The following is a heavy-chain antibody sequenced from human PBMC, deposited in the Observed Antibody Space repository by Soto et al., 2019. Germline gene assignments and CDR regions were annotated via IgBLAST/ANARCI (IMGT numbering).Heavy chain of an antibody. Sequence: GGSLRLSCAASGFTFSSYAMHWVRQAPGKGLEWVAVISYDGSNKYYADSVKGRFTISRDNSKNTLYLQMNSLRAEDTAVYYCASDYSSSSVEFDPWGQGTLVTVSS. V-gene: IGHV3-30-3*01. D-gene: IGHD6-6*01. CDR2: ISYDGSNK. CDR1: GFTFSSYA. J-gene: IGHJ5*02. CDR3: ASDYSSSSVEFDP.